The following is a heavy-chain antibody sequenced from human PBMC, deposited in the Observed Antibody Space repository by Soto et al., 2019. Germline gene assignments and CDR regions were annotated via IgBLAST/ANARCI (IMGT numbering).Heavy chain of an antibody. CDR2: ISTYSGDT. J-gene: IGHJ5*02. CDR3: ARHHGPTTSENWFDP. V-gene: IGHV1-18*01. D-gene: IGHD5-12*01. CDR1: GYTFFTYD. Sequence: ASVKFSCKASGYTFFTYDISWVRQAPGQGLEWMGWISTYSGDTKYAQKFQGRVTMTTDTSTTTAYLELRSLRSDDTAVYYCARHHGPTTSENWFDPWGQGTLVTVS.